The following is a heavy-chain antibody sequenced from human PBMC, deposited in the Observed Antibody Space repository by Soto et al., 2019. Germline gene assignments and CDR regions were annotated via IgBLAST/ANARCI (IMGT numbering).Heavy chain of an antibody. Sequence: QVQLQESGPGLVKPSGTLSLTCAVSGGSISSSNWWSWVRQPPGKGLEWIGEIYHSGSTNYNPSLKSRVTISVDKSKNHFSLKLSSVTAADTAVYYCARERGYCSGGSCSYYYGMDVWGQGTTVTVSS. D-gene: IGHD2-15*01. CDR3: ARERGYCSGGSCSYYYGMDV. J-gene: IGHJ6*02. CDR2: IYHSGST. V-gene: IGHV4-4*02. CDR1: GGSISSSNW.